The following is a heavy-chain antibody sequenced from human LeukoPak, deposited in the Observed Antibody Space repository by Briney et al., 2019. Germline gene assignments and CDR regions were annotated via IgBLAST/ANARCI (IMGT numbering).Heavy chain of an antibody. CDR1: GYTFTGYY. CDR3: ARDRAGAYYDILTGYSFGY. Sequence: GASVKVSCKASGYTFTGYYMHWVRQAPGQGLEWMGWINPNSGGTNYAQKFQGRVTMTRDTSISTAYMELSRLRSDDTAVYYCARDRAGAYYDILTGYSFGYWGQGTLVTVSS. J-gene: IGHJ4*02. CDR2: INPNSGGT. D-gene: IGHD3-9*01. V-gene: IGHV1-2*02.